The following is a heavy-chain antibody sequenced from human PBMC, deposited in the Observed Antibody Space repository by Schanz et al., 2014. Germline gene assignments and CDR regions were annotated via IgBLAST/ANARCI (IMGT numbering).Heavy chain of an antibody. CDR2: ISYDGSNK. V-gene: IGHV3-30*14. CDR3: ARGTDWNLHY. J-gene: IGHJ4*02. Sequence: QVQLVESGGGVVQPGRSLRLSCAAYGFTLSSYAMHWVRQAPGKGLEWVAVISYDGSNKYYADSVKGRFTISRDSGQNSLYLQMNSLRAGDTAVYYCARGTDWNLHYWGQGALXTVSS. CDR1: GFTLSSYA. D-gene: IGHD1-1*01.